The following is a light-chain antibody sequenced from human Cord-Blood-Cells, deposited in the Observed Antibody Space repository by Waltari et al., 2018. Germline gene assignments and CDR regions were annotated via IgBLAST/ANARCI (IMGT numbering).Light chain of an antibody. CDR3: QQRSNWLT. CDR2: DAS. J-gene: IGKJ4*01. Sequence: EMVLTQSPATLSLSRGERATLSCRASQRVSRYLAWYQQKPGQAPRLLIYDASNRATGIPARFSGSGYGTDFTLTISSLEPEDFAVYYCQQRSNWLTFGGGTKVEIK. CDR1: QRVSRY. V-gene: IGKV3-11*01.